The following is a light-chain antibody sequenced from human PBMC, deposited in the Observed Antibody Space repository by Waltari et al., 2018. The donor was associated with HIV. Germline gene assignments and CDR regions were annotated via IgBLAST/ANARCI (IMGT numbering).Light chain of an antibody. Sequence: QSALTQPPSASGSPGQSVTLSCTRTSSDVGGYNYVSWHQQHPGKAPKLMIYDVIKRPSGVPGRFSGSKSGNTASLTVSGLQPEDEADYYCSSHAGSKVVFGGGTRLTVL. CDR3: SSHAGSKVV. CDR1: SSDVGGYNY. CDR2: DVI. J-gene: IGLJ2*01. V-gene: IGLV2-8*01.